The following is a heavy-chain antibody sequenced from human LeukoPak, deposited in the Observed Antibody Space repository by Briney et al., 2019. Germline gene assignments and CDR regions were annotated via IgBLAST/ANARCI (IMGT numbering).Heavy chain of an antibody. D-gene: IGHD3-9*01. V-gene: IGHV1-69*04. CDR2: IIPNLGSA. Sequence: ASVKVSCKASGDTFSRFAICWVRQAPAQGLEWMGRIIPNLGSAKYAQRFQGRVTITADKSTSISYMELSGLRSEDTAVYYCARAIYYDIMTGYSDYYSYYMDVWGKGTTLTVSS. CDR1: GDTFSRFA. CDR3: ARAIYYDIMTGYSDYYSYYMDV. J-gene: IGHJ6*03.